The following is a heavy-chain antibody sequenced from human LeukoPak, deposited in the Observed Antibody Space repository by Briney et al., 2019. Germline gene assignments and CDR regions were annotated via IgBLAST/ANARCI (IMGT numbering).Heavy chain of an antibody. Sequence: PGGSLRLSCAASGFTFTRFNMNWVRQAPGKGLKLVSSITTSGTYIYYADSVKGRFTISRDNAKDSLYLQMNSLRGEDTAVYYCARPFYYDSNGGEGMDVWGQGTTVTVSS. CDR2: ITTSGTYI. CDR3: ARPFYYDSNGGEGMDV. V-gene: IGHV3-21*06. D-gene: IGHD3-22*01. J-gene: IGHJ6*02. CDR1: GFTFTRFN.